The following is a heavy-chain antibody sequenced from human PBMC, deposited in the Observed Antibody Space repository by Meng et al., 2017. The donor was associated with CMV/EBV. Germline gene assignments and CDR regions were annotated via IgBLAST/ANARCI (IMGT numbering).Heavy chain of an antibody. CDR2: ISWNSGSI. CDR3: ARDKRFQGWFDP. Sequence: SLRLSCAASGFTFDDYAMHWVRQAPGKGLEWVSGISWNSGSIGYADSVKGRFTISRDNAKNSLYLQMNSLRAEDTAVYYCARDKRFQGWFDPWGQGTLVTVSS. CDR1: GFTFDDYA. J-gene: IGHJ5*02. D-gene: IGHD5-24*01. V-gene: IGHV3-9*01.